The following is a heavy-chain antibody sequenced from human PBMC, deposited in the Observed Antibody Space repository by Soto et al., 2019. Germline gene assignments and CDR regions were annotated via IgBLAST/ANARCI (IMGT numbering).Heavy chain of an antibody. CDR3: ARTGRKAAAGTIPRCAQKNYYYGMDV. CDR1: GGSFSGYY. Sequence: SETLSLTCAVYGGSFSGYYWSWIRQPPGKGLEWIGEINHSGSTNYNPSLKSRVTISVDTSKNQFSLKLSSVTAADTAVYYCARTGRKAAAGTIPRCAQKNYYYGMDVWGQGTTVTVSS. D-gene: IGHD6-13*01. CDR2: INHSGST. J-gene: IGHJ6*02. V-gene: IGHV4-34*01.